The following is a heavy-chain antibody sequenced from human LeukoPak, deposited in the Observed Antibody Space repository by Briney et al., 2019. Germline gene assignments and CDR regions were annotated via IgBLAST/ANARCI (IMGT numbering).Heavy chain of an antibody. Sequence: SQTLSLTCIVSGGSISSDDYYWSWIRQHPGKGLEWIGYIYYSGSTYYNPSLKSRVTISIDTSKNQFSLKLSSVTAADTAVYYCARAETPRNSYGYLDYWGQGTLVTVSS. V-gene: IGHV4-31*03. CDR2: IYYSGST. D-gene: IGHD5-18*01. CDR1: GGSISSDDYY. J-gene: IGHJ4*02. CDR3: ARAETPRNSYGYLDY.